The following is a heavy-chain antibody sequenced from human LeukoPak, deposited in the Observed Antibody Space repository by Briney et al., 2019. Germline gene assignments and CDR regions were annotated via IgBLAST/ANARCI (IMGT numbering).Heavy chain of an antibody. V-gene: IGHV1-18*01. CDR1: GYTFTSYG. J-gene: IGHJ5*02. CDR3: ARRIRSGWYSSWFDP. D-gene: IGHD6-19*01. CDR2: ISAYNGNT. Sequence: ASVKVSCKASGYTFTSYGISWVRQAPGQGLEWMGWISAYNGNTNYAQKLQGRVTMTTDTSTSTAYMELRSLRSEDTAVYYCARRIRSGWYSSWFDPWGQGTLVTVSS.